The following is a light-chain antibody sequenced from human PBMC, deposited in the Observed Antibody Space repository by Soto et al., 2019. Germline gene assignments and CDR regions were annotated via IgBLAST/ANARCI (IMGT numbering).Light chain of an antibody. CDR3: QQANSFPLT. J-gene: IGKJ4*01. CDR2: AAS. CDR1: QSISSR. Sequence: DIQMTQSPSSVSASVGDRVTITCRASQSISSRLAWYQQKPGKAPNLLIYAASNLQSGVPSRFSGSGSETDFTLTIGSLQPEDFATYYCQQANSFPLTFGGGTKVEIK. V-gene: IGKV1-12*01.